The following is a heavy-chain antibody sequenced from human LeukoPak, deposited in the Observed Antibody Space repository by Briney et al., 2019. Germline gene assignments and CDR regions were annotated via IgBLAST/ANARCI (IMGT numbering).Heavy chain of an antibody. CDR3: ARDYYDSSGYYFY. CDR1: GGSISSGSYY. CDR2: IYTSGGT. J-gene: IGHJ4*02. V-gene: IGHV4-61*02. D-gene: IGHD3-22*01. Sequence: PSETLSLTCTVSGGSISSGSYYWSWIRQPAGKGLEWIGRIYTSGGTNYNPSHKSRVTISVDTSKNQFSLKLSSVTAADTAVYYCARDYYDSSGYYFYWGQGTLVTVSS.